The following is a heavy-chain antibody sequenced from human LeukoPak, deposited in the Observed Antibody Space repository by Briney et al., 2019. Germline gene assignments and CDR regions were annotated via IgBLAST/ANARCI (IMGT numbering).Heavy chain of an antibody. CDR1: GYTFTAHY. CDR2: INPNSGAT. Sequence: GASVKVSCKASGYTFTAHYMHWVRQAPGQGLESMGWINPNSGATEYTQKFQGRVTMTRDTSSSTPYMELSRLTSDDTAVYYCARGLGLTGTTRGYLDYWGQGTLVTVSS. CDR3: ARGLGLTGTTRGYLDY. D-gene: IGHD1-20*01. V-gene: IGHV1-2*02. J-gene: IGHJ4*02.